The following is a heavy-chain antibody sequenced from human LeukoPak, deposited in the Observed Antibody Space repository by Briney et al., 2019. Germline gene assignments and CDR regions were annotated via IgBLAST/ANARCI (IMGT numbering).Heavy chain of an antibody. CDR1: GGTFSSYA. J-gene: IGHJ5*02. CDR3: ARGAVAGYNWFDP. D-gene: IGHD6-19*01. V-gene: IGHV1-69*13. Sequence: SVKVSCKASGGTFSSYAISWVRQAPGQGLEWMGGIIPIFGTANYAQKFQGRVTITADESTSTAHMELSSLRSEDTAVYYCARGAVAGYNWFDPWGQGTLVTVSS. CDR2: IIPIFGTA.